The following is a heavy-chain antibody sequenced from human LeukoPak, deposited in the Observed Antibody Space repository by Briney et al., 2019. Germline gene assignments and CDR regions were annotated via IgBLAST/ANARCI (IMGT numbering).Heavy chain of an antibody. D-gene: IGHD6-19*01. CDR1: GYTFTSYG. Sequence: ASVKVSCKASGYTFTSYGISWVRQAPGQGLDWMGWISAYNGNTNYAQKLQGRVTMTTDTSTSTAYMELRSLRCDGTAVYYCAKRTLVAGPDFDYWGQGTLVTVSS. CDR3: AKRTLVAGPDFDY. J-gene: IGHJ4*02. CDR2: ISAYNGNT. V-gene: IGHV1-18*01.